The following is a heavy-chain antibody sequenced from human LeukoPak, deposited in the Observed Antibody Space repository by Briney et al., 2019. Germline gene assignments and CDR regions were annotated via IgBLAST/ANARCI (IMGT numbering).Heavy chain of an antibody. J-gene: IGHJ4*02. V-gene: IGHV4-61*02. CDR3: ARERGVGYDFWSGYYTDY. D-gene: IGHD3-3*01. CDR2: IYTSGST. CDR1: GGSINSGSYY. Sequence: SQTLSLTCTVSGGSINSGSYYWSWIRQPARKGLEWIGRIYTSGSTNYNPSLKSRVTISVDTSKSQFSLKLSSVTAADTAVYYCARERGVGYDFWSGYYTDYWGQGTLVTVSS.